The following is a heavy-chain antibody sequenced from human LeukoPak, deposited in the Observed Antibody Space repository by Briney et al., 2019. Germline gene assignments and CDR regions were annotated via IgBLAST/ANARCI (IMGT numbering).Heavy chain of an antibody. CDR1: GYTFTNYY. CDR2: IHPSGGST. V-gene: IGHV1-46*01. CDR3: ARDAVPAAKYYYYYMDV. Sequence: ASVKVSCKASGYTFTNYYMHWVRQAPGQGLEWMGLIHPSGGSTDYAQKFQGRVTITADESTSTAYMELSSLRSEDTAVYYCARDAVPAAKYYYYYMDVWGKGTTVTVSS. D-gene: IGHD2-2*01. J-gene: IGHJ6*03.